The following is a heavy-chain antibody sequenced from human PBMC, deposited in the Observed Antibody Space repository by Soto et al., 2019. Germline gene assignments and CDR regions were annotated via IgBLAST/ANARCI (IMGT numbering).Heavy chain of an antibody. V-gene: IGHV1-8*01. CDR2: MNPSTGNS. Sequence: GAPVKASSKAPGYTFTSYYLYWARHATGQGLEWMGWMNPSTGNSGYAQKFQGRVTMTSDTSISTAHMELSSLRSEDTAVYYCARRAETNGWNGFGADKYYFDFWGQGTLVTVSS. D-gene: IGHD1-1*01. CDR1: GYTFTSYY. J-gene: IGHJ4*02. CDR3: ARRAETNGWNGFGADKYYFDF.